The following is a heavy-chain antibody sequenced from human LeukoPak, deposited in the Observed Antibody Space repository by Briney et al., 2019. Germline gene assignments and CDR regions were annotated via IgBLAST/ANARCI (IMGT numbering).Heavy chain of an antibody. Sequence: APVKVSCKASRYTFTSYGFTWVRQAPGQGLEWMGWISAYNGNTNYAQKLQGRVTMTTDTSTSTAYMELRSLRSDDTAVYYCARSDSSGRYGGYYYYYMDVWGKGTTVTVSS. CDR2: ISAYNGNT. D-gene: IGHD6-19*01. V-gene: IGHV1-18*01. J-gene: IGHJ6*03. CDR1: RYTFTSYG. CDR3: ARSDSSGRYGGYYYYYMDV.